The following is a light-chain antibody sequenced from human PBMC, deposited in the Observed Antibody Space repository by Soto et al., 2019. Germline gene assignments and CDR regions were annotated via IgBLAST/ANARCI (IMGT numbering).Light chain of an antibody. Sequence: DIVMTQSPHSLSVTPGEPTSISSRSSQSLLHRNGHNYLDWYLQRPGQSPQLLSYLGFNRAYGVPDSFSSSGSGTDFTLKISRVEAGDVGVYYCYGARQAPDTFGQGTKLEI. CDR1: QSLLHRNGHNY. J-gene: IGKJ2*01. CDR3: YGARQAPDT. V-gene: IGKV2-28*01. CDR2: LGF.